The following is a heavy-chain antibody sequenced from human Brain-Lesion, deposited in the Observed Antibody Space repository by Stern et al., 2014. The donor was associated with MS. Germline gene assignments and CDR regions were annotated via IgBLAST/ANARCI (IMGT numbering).Heavy chain of an antibody. J-gene: IGHJ4*02. CDR3: ARTGDDFGDYSLSY. Sequence: QLQLQESGPGLVKPSETLSLTCTVSGGSINTNNYYWGWIRQPPGKGLEWIGNIYSSGSTFYSPSLKSRVTMSVDKSKNTLSLKRSSVTAADTAVYYCARTGDDFGDYSLSYWGQGTLVTVSS. V-gene: IGHV4-39*01. CDR2: IYSSGST. CDR1: GGSINTNNYY. D-gene: IGHD4-17*01.